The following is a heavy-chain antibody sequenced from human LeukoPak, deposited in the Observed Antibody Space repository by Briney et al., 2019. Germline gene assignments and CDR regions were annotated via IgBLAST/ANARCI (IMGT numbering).Heavy chain of an antibody. D-gene: IGHD2-2*01. Sequence: GASVKVSCKASGYTFTGYYMPWVRQAPGQGLEWMGWINPNSGGTNYAQKFQGRVTMTRDTSISTAYMELSRLRSDDTAVYYCAGGCSSTSCHPPHYYYYYMDVWGKGTTVTVSS. J-gene: IGHJ6*03. CDR1: GYTFTGYY. V-gene: IGHV1-2*02. CDR2: INPNSGGT. CDR3: AGGCSSTSCHPPHYYYYYMDV.